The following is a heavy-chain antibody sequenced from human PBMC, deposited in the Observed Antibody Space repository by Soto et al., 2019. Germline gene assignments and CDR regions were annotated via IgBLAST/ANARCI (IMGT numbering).Heavy chain of an antibody. D-gene: IGHD2-2*01. Sequence: QVQLQQWGAGLLKPSETLSLTCAVYGGSFSGYYWSWIRQPPGKGLEWIGEINHSGSTNYNPSLKSRVTISVDTSKNQFSRKLSSVTAADTAVYYCARGGIMGYCSSTSCYSPGYYFDYWGQGTLVTVSS. CDR2: INHSGST. CDR1: GGSFSGYY. CDR3: ARGGIMGYCSSTSCYSPGYYFDY. V-gene: IGHV4-34*01. J-gene: IGHJ4*02.